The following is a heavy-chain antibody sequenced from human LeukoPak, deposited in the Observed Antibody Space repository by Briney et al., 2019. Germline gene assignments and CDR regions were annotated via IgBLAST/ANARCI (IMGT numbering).Heavy chain of an antibody. V-gene: IGHV3-48*01. CDR2: ISSSGVTI. CDR3: AREFYSMLDLYGFDM. CDR1: GFAFRDYS. D-gene: IGHD4-11*01. J-gene: IGHJ3*02. Sequence: GGSLRLSCVASGFAFRDYSMDWVRQAPGKGLESVSYISSSGVTIYYADSVKGRFTMSRDNAENSLYLEMNSLRAEDTAVYFCAREFYSMLDLYGFDMWGQGTMVSVSS.